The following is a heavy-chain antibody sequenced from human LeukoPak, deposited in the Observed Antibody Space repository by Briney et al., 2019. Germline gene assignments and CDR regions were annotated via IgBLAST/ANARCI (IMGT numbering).Heavy chain of an antibody. V-gene: IGHV3-23*01. CDR2: ISGSGGST. J-gene: IGHJ6*03. Sequence: GGSLRLSCAASGLTFSSYGMSWVRQAPGKGLEWVSAISGSGGSTYYADSVKGRFTISRDNSKNTLYLQMNSLRAEDTAVYYCVTYYYDSSGYYYPRYYYYYMDVWGKGTTVTISS. CDR3: VTYYYDSSGYYYPRYYYYYMDV. CDR1: GLTFSSYG. D-gene: IGHD3-22*01.